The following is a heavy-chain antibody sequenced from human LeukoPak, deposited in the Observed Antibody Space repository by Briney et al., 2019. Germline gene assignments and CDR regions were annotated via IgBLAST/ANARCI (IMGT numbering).Heavy chain of an antibody. CDR3: ASPGYDSSAAGAVDAFDT. Sequence: PSETLSLTCAVSGYSISSGYYWGWIRPPPGKGLEWIGSIYHSGSTYYNPSLKSRVTISVDTSKNQFSLKLSSVTAADTAVYYCASPGYDSSAAGAVDAFDTWGQGTMVTVSS. CDR2: IYHSGST. D-gene: IGHD3-22*01. J-gene: IGHJ3*02. CDR1: GYSISSGYY. V-gene: IGHV4-38-2*01.